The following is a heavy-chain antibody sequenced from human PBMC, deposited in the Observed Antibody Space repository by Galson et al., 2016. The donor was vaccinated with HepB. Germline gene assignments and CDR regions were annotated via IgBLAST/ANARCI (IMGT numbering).Heavy chain of an antibody. CDR2: TWYEGSHK. V-gene: IGHV3-33*01. J-gene: IGHJ2*01. CDR3: ARGVYGGTSFWYFDF. CDR1: GFSFNSYG. Sequence: SLRLSCAVSGFSFNSYGMHWVRQAPGKGLEWVAVTWYEGSHKYYADSVKGRFTISRDNSYNPLYLQMNSLGAEDTAVYYCARGVYGGTSFWYFDFWGRGTLVTVSS. D-gene: IGHD4-23*01.